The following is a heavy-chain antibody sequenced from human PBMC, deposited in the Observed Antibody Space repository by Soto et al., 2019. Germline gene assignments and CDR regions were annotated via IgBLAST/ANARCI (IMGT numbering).Heavy chain of an antibody. CDR3: ATGVLSSGWYGLLVGKFDI. D-gene: IGHD6-19*01. J-gene: IGHJ3*02. V-gene: IGHV4-4*07. CDR1: GGSISSYC. Sequence: SETLSLTCTVSGGSISSYCWRWMRQPAGKGMEWIGRIYTSGSTNYNPSLKSRVTMSVDTSKNQFSLKLSSVTAADTAVYYCATGVLSSGWYGLLVGKFDIWGQGTMVT. CDR2: IYTSGST.